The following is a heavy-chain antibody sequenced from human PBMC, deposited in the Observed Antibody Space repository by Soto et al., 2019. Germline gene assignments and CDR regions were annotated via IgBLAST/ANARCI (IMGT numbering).Heavy chain of an antibody. CDR3: AKRKRDYYSSGPLGVRLHYYGMDV. Sequence: GGSLRLSCAASGFTFSSYAMSWVRQAPGKGLEWVSAISGSGGSTYYADSVKGRFTISRDNSKNTLYLQMNSLRAEDTAVYYCAKRKRDYYSSGPLGVRLHYYGMDVWGQGTTVTVSS. J-gene: IGHJ6*02. D-gene: IGHD3-10*01. CDR2: ISGSGGST. V-gene: IGHV3-23*01. CDR1: GFTFSSYA.